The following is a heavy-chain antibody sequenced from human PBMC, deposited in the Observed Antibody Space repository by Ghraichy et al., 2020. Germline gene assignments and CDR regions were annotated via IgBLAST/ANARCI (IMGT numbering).Heavy chain of an antibody. D-gene: IGHD6-13*01. Sequence: SQTLSLTCAISGDSVSSNSAAWYWIRQSPSRGLEWLGRTYYRSKWYNDYAVSVKSRITINPDTSKNQFSLQLNSVTPEDTAVYYCARALFPQYSSSWYYYSGMDVWGQGTTVTVSS. CDR3: ARALFPQYSSSWYYYSGMDV. CDR1: GDSVSSNSAA. J-gene: IGHJ6*02. CDR2: TYYRSKWYN. V-gene: IGHV6-1*01.